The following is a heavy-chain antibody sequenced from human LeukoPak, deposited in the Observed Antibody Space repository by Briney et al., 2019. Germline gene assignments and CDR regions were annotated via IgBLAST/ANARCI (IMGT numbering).Heavy chain of an antibody. CDR3: ARVPPYYYGSGSYYKWADLFDY. J-gene: IGHJ4*02. CDR1: GYTFTSYG. Sequence: ASVKVSCKASGYTFTSYGISWVRQAPGQGLEWMGWISAYNGNTNYAQKLQGRVTMTTDTSTSTAYMELRSLRSDDTAVYYCARVPPYYYGSGSYYKWADLFDYWGQGTLVTVSS. CDR2: ISAYNGNT. V-gene: IGHV1-18*01. D-gene: IGHD3-10*01.